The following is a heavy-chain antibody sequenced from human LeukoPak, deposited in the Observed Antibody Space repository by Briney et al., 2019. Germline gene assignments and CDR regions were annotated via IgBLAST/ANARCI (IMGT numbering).Heavy chain of an antibody. CDR1: GFTFSTYS. V-gene: IGHV3-21*01. Sequence: GGSLRLSCAASGFTFSTYSMNWVRQAPGKGLEWVSFISSSSSYIYYADSVKGRFTISRDNAKNSLYLQMNSLRAEDTAVYYCATVTPKHWVYRTYDYWGQGTLVTVSS. J-gene: IGHJ4*02. CDR3: ATVTPKHWVYRTYDY. D-gene: IGHD6-13*01. CDR2: ISSSSSYI.